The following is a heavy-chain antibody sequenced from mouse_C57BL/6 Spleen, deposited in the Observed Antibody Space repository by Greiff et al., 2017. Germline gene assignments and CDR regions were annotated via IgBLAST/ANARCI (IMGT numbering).Heavy chain of an antibody. J-gene: IGHJ4*01. CDR1: GFTFSSYT. V-gene: IGHV5-9*01. Sequence: EVQGVESGGGLVKPGGSLKLSCAASGFTFSSYTMSWVRQTPEKRLEWVATISGGGGNTYYPDSVKGRFTISRDNAKNTLYLQMSSLRSEDTALYYCARGGGNPHYAMDYWGQGTSVTVSS. D-gene: IGHD2-1*01. CDR2: ISGGGGNT. CDR3: ARGGGNPHYAMDY.